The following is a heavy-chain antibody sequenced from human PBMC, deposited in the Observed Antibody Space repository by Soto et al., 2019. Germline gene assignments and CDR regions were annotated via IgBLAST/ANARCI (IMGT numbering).Heavy chain of an antibody. J-gene: IGHJ4*02. CDR2: IWYDGSNK. D-gene: IGHD6-6*01. CDR1: GFTFSSYG. CDR3: ARGDSSSPGGYYFDY. V-gene: IGHV3-33*01. Sequence: GGSLRLSCAASGFTFSSYGMHWVRQAPGKGLEWVAVIWYDGSNKYYADSVKGRFTISRDNSKNTLYLQMNSLRAEDTAVYYCARGDSSSPGGYYFDYWGQGTLVTVSS.